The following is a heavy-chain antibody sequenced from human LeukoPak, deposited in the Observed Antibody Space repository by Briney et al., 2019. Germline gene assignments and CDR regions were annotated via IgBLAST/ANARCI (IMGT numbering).Heavy chain of an antibody. J-gene: IGHJ5*02. Sequence: PSETLSLTCTVSGGPISSSSYYWGWIRQPPGKGLEWVGSIYYSGSTYYNPSLKSRVTISVDTSKNQFSLKLSSVTAADTAVYYCATLPKYYDNSGYSFSWGQGTLVTVSS. CDR1: GGPISSSSYY. CDR2: IYYSGST. CDR3: ATLPKYYDNSGYSFS. D-gene: IGHD3-22*01. V-gene: IGHV4-39*07.